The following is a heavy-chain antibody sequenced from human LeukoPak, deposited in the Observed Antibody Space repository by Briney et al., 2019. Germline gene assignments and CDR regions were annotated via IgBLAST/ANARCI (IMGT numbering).Heavy chain of an antibody. CDR3: GRYRVFVAARVYYFDY. CDR2: IIPILGIA. Sequence: VKVSCKASGGTFSSYTISWVRQAPGQGLEWMGRIIPILGIANYEQKFQGRVTITGDKSTSTAYMQVRSLRLECTAGYYCGRYRVFVAARVYYFDYWGQGTLVTVSS. D-gene: IGHD2-15*01. V-gene: IGHV1-69*02. J-gene: IGHJ4*02. CDR1: GGTFSSYT.